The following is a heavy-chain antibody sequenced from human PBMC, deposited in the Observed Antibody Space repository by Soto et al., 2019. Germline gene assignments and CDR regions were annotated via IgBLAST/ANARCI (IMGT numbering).Heavy chain of an antibody. D-gene: IGHD1-1*01. CDR2: IFPGDSDT. J-gene: IGHJ3*02. Sequence: PGESLKISCNGSGYNFTRYWIGCLRQMPGQGLEWMGIIFPGDSDTRYSPSFQCQVTLSADRAIVTAYLQLSCLNASDTAIYYVAGSRVAGTAFEIGDQGTMVTVSS. CDR1: GYNFTRYW. V-gene: IGHV5-51*01. CDR3: AGSRVAGTAFEI.